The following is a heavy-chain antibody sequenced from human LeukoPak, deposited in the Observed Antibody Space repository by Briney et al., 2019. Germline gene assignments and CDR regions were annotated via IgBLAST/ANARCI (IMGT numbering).Heavy chain of an antibody. CDR2: ISGSGGTT. D-gene: IGHD6-13*01. CDR3: AKVGSSMSFYYYYGMDV. Sequence: SGGSLRLSCAASGFSFSSYAMSWVRQAPGKGLEWVSAISGSGGTTNYADSVKGRFTISRDNSKDTLYLQMDSLRAEDTAVYYCAKVGSSMSFYYYYGMDVWGQGTTVTVS. CDR1: GFSFSSYA. V-gene: IGHV3-23*01. J-gene: IGHJ6*02.